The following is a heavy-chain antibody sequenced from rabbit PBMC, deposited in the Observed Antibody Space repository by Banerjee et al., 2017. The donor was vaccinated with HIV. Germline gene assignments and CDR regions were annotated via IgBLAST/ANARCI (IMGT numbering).Heavy chain of an antibody. D-gene: IGHD1-1*01. CDR1: GFSFSNGYD. V-gene: IGHV1S45*01. Sequence: QEQLEESGGDLVKPGASLTLTCKASGFSFSNGYDMWWVRQAPGKGLEWIACISVGSSGSTYYASWAKGRFTISKTSSSTVTLQMTSLTAADTATYFCARDPSSSIYYSFDLWGQGTLVTVS. J-gene: IGHJ4*01. CDR3: ARDPSSSIYYSFDL. CDR2: ISVGSSGST.